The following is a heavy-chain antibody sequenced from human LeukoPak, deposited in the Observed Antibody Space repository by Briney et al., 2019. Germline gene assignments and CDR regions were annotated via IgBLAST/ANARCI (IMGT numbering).Heavy chain of an antibody. J-gene: IGHJ3*02. V-gene: IGHV4-59*01. CDR3: AWSIFYDEGSNLQKGAFDI. CDR2: IYYDERT. D-gene: IGHD2/OR15-2a*01. CDR1: DDSIHRYY. Sequence: SETLSLTCTVPDDSIHRYYRSWIRQSPGKGREWMVYIYYDERTKYNPSLKSRVTIPEDTSKNQFSLRLSSVTAADTAVYYCAWSIFYDEGSNLQKGAFDIWGPGTLVTVSS.